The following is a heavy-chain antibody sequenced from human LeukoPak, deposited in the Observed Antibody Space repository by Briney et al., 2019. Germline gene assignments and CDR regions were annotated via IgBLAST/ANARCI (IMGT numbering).Heavy chain of an antibody. CDR2: IWYDGDTK. CDR1: GLSFSRYG. J-gene: IGHJ4*02. D-gene: IGHD3-10*01. V-gene: IGHV3-33*01. Sequence: GGSLRLSCVVSGLSFSRYGMHWVRQAPGKGLDWVAVIWYDGDTKYYADSVKGRFTISRDNSKNTLYLQMDSLRAEDTAFYYCATEDYNASFDYWGQGTLSPSPQ. CDR3: ATEDYNASFDY.